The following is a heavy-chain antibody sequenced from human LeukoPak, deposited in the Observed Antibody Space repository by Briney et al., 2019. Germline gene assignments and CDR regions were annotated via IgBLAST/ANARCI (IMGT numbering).Heavy chain of an antibody. D-gene: IGHD3-22*01. Sequence: ASVKVSCKASGYTFTSYYMHWVRQAPGQGLEWMGIINPSGGSTSYAQKFQGRVTMTRDTSTSTVYMELSSLRSEDTAVYYSARARHQDYYDSSGYYFGFWGQGTLVTVSS. CDR1: GYTFTSYY. J-gene: IGHJ4*02. V-gene: IGHV1-46*01. CDR3: ARARHQDYYDSSGYYFGF. CDR2: INPSGGST.